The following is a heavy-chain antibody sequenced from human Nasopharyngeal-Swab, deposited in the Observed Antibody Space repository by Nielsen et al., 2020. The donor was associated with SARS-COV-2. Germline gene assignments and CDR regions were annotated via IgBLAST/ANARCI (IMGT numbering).Heavy chain of an antibody. V-gene: IGHV1-3*01. CDR3: ARSNESRWLQHAASREGDKRGSALKFDY. Sequence: ASVKVSCKASGYTFTSYAMHWVRQAPGQRLEWMGWINAGNGNTKYSQKFQGRVTITADESTSTAYMELSSLRSEDTAVYYCARSNESRWLQHAASREGDKRGSALKFDYWGQGTLVTVSS. CDR1: GYTFTSYA. J-gene: IGHJ4*02. D-gene: IGHD5-24*01. CDR2: INAGNGNT.